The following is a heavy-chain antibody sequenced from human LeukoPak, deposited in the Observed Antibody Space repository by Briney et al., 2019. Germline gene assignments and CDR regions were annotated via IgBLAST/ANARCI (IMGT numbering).Heavy chain of an antibody. J-gene: IGHJ4*02. CDR1: GCTFSSYA. CDR2: ISSNGGST. Sequence: GGSLRLSCAASGCTFSSYAMHWVRQAPGKGLEYVSAISSNGGSTYYANSVKGRFTISRDNSKNTLYLQINSLRDEDTAVYYCAKDDAWLQYNDWGQGTLVTVSS. D-gene: IGHD5-24*01. CDR3: AKDDAWLQYND. V-gene: IGHV3-64*01.